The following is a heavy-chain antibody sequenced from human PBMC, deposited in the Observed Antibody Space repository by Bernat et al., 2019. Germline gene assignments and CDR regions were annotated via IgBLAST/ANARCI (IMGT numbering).Heavy chain of an antibody. CDR3: ARGAGEGIWWLVRYYYGMDV. V-gene: IGHV3-30-3*01. J-gene: IGHJ6*02. CDR1: GFTFSSYA. D-gene: IGHD6-19*01. CDR2: ISYDGSNK. Sequence: QVQLVESGGGVVQPGRSLRLSCAASGFTFSSYAMHWVRQAPGKGLEWVAVISYDGSNKYYADSVKGRFTISRDNSKNTLYLQMNRLRAEDTAVYYCARGAGEGIWWLVRYYYGMDVWGQGTTVTVSS.